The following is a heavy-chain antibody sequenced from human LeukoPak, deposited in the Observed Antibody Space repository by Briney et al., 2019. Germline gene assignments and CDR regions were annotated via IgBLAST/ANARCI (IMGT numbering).Heavy chain of an antibody. D-gene: IGHD2-2*01. J-gene: IGHJ4*02. CDR1: GFTFSSYG. V-gene: IGHV3-30*03. CDR3: ASFFLGYCSSTSCYGPDY. CDR2: ISYDGSNK. Sequence: GGSLRLSCAASGFTFSSYGLHWVRQAPGKGLEWVAVISYDGSNKYYADSVKGRFTISRDNSKNTLYLQMNSLRVEDTAVYYCASFFLGYCSSTSCYGPDYWGQGTLVTVSS.